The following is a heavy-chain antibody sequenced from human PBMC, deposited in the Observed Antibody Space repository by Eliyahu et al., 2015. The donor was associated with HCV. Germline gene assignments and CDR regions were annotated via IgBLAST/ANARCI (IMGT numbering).Heavy chain of an antibody. D-gene: IGHD2-15*01. Sequence: EVQLVESGGGLVKPGGSLRLSCAASGFTFSSYTMNWVRQAPGKGLEWVSSISSSSSSIYYADSVKGRFTISRDNAKNSLYLQMNSLRAEDTAVYYCARVATTPWYFDLWGRGTLVTVSS. CDR2: ISSSSSSI. CDR1: GFTFSSYT. J-gene: IGHJ2*01. V-gene: IGHV3-21*01. CDR3: ARVATTPWYFDL.